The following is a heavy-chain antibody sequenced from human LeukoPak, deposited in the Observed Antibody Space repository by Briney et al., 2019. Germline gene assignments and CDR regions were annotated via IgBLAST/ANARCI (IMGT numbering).Heavy chain of an antibody. CDR1: GGSISSYY. J-gene: IGHJ6*02. CDR2: IYYSGST. Sequence: SETLSLTCTVSGGSISSYYWSWIRQPPGKGLEWIGYIYYSGSTNYNPSLKSRVTISVDTSKNQFSLKLSSVTAADTAVYYCARLDYHDLYGMDVWGQGTTVTVSS. D-gene: IGHD3-22*01. V-gene: IGHV4-59*08. CDR3: ARLDYHDLYGMDV.